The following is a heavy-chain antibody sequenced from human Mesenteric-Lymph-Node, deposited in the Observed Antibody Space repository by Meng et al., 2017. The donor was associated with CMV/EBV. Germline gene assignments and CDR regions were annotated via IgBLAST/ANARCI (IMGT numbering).Heavy chain of an antibody. D-gene: IGHD3-3*01. CDR1: GYTFTGYY. CDR2: INPNSGGT. V-gene: IGHV1-2*02. CDR3: ARARQDFGVVSYYYYGMDV. Sequence: ASVKVSCKASGYTFTGYYMHWVRQAPGQGLEGMGWINPNSGGTNYAQKFPGRVTMTRDTSISTAYMELSRLRSDDTAVYYCARARQDFGVVSYYYYGMDVWGQGTTVTVSS. J-gene: IGHJ6*02.